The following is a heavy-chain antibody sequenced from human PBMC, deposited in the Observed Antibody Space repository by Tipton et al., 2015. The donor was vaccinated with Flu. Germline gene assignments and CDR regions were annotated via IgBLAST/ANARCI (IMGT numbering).Heavy chain of an antibody. D-gene: IGHD3-10*01. J-gene: IGHJ4*02. CDR2: IYTAGRT. CDR1: GFSVTNNY. CDR3: ARDMGRGYGEWDS. V-gene: IGHV3-53*01. Sequence: SLRLSCAASGFSVTNNYVTWVRQAPGKGLEWVSVIYTAGRTKSADSPRDRFTVSRDISKNMVYLQMNNLRVDDTAMYYCARDMGRGYGEWDSWGQGTLVTVSS.